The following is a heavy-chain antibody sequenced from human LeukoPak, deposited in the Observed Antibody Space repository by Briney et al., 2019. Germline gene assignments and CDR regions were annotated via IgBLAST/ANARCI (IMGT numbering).Heavy chain of an antibody. J-gene: IGHJ4*02. CDR3: ARHPPIAARPDGYYFDY. CDR2: INPNSGGT. V-gene: IGHV1-2*02. D-gene: IGHD6-6*01. Sequence: ASVKVSCKASGYTFTGYYMHWVRQAPGQGLEWMGWINPNSGGTNYAQKFQGRVTMTRDTSISTAYMELSRLRSDDTAVYYCARHPPIAARPDGYYFDYWGQGTLVTVSS. CDR1: GYTFTGYY.